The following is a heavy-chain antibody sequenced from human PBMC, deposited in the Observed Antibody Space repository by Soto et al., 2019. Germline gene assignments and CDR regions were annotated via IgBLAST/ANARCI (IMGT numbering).Heavy chain of an antibody. J-gene: IGHJ3*02. Sequence: ASVKVSCKASGYTFTSYYMHWVRQAPGQGLEWMGIINPSGGSTSYAQKFQGRVTMTRDTSTSTVYMELSSLRSEDTAMYYCARDPQYGSGYYFSGLGDIWGQGTMVTVS. CDR1: GYTFTSYY. D-gene: IGHD3-22*01. CDR3: ARDPQYGSGYYFSGLGDI. V-gene: IGHV1-46*01. CDR2: INPSGGST.